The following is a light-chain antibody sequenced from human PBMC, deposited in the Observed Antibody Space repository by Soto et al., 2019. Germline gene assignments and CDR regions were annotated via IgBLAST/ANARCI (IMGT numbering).Light chain of an antibody. Sequence: EIVLTQSPGTLSLSPGERATLSCMASQISSSYLAWYQQKPGQAPRLLIYGASSRATGIPDRFSGSGSGTDFTLTISRLEPEDFAVYYCQQYGSSPWTFGQGTKVEIK. J-gene: IGKJ1*01. CDR3: QQYGSSPWT. CDR1: QISSSY. CDR2: GAS. V-gene: IGKV3-20*01.